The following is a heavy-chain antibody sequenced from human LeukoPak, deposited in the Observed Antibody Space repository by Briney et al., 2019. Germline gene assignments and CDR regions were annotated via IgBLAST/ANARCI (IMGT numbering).Heavy chain of an antibody. CDR2: INPNSGGT. J-gene: IGHJ6*03. D-gene: IGHD5-12*01. CDR1: GYTFTGYY. CDR3: ARDLPGGYDYPTNYYYYYYMDV. V-gene: IGHV1-2*02. Sequence: ASVKVSCKASGYTFTGYYMHWVRQAPGQGLEWMGWINPNSGGTNYAQKFQGRVTMTRDTSISTAYMELSRLRSDDTAVYYCARDLPGGYDYPTNYYYYYYMDVWGKGTTVTVSS.